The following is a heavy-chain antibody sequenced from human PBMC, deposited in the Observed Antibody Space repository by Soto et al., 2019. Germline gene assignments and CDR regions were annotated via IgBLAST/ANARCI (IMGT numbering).Heavy chain of an antibody. J-gene: IGHJ4*02. CDR2: ISATGGTT. Sequence: EVHLSESGGGVVQPGGSLRLSCVVSGFTFSDYAMDWVRQAPGKGLEWVSEISATGGTTNYADSVKGRYTISRDNSNNTLYLQLTNLRAEYTAMFYCAKASSAWYGSKNYYFDSWGQGALVTVSS. V-gene: IGHV3-23*01. CDR3: AKASSAWYGSKNYYFDS. CDR1: GFTFSDYA. D-gene: IGHD6-19*01.